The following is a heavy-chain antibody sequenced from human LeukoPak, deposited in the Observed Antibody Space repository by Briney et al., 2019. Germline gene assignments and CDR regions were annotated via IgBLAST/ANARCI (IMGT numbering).Heavy chain of an antibody. CDR1: GYTFSSYY. CDR3: ARAGYSYGSGWFDP. D-gene: IGHD5-18*01. J-gene: IGHJ5*02. V-gene: IGHV1-46*01. Sequence: GASLNVSFKASGYTFSSYYVHWVRQAPRQGLEWMGIFNPSGAGTNYAQKFQGRVAMTRDMSTSTVYMELSSLRSEDTAVYYCARAGYSYGSGWFDPWGQGTLVTVSS. CDR2: FNPSGAGT.